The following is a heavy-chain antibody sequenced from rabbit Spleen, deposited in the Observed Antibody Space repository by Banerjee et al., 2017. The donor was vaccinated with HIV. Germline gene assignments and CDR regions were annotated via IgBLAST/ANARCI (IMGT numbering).Heavy chain of an antibody. CDR2: IYVGGGGAT. D-gene: IGHD6-1*01. CDR3: SRGAGDVGYAFNL. V-gene: IGHV1S45*01. J-gene: IGHJ4*01. CDR1: GFSFSGNYW. Sequence: QEQLEESGGDLVKPEGSLTLTCTASGFSFSGNYWMTWVRQAPGKGLEWIACIYVGGGGATYHASWAKGRFTIFKTSSTTVTLQMTSLTAADTATYFCSRGAGDVGYAFNLWGQGTLVTVS.